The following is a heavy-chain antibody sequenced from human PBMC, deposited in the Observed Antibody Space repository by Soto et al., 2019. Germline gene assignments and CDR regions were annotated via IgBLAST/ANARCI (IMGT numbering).Heavy chain of an antibody. Sequence: GASVKVSCKASGGTFSSYAISWVRQAPGQGLEWMGGIIPIFGTANYAQKFQGRVTITADESTSTAYMELSSLRSEDTAVYYCASGAYYDSSGYRWFDPWGQGTLVTVSS. CDR1: GGTFSSYA. CDR2: IIPIFGTA. CDR3: ASGAYYDSSGYRWFDP. V-gene: IGHV1-69*13. D-gene: IGHD3-22*01. J-gene: IGHJ5*02.